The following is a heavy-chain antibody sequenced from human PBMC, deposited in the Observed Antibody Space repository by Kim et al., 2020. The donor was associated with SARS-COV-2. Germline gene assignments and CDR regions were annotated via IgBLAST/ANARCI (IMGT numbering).Heavy chain of an antibody. Sequence: SETLSLTCTVSGGSISSYYWSWIRQPPGKGLEWIGYIYYSGSTYYNPSLKSRVTISVDTSKNQFSLKLSSVTAADTAVYYCAEYSSSSRWFDPWGQGTLVTVSS. CDR3: AEYSSSSRWFDP. CDR1: GGSISSYY. V-gene: IGHV4-59*13. D-gene: IGHD6-6*01. CDR2: IYYSGST. J-gene: IGHJ5*02.